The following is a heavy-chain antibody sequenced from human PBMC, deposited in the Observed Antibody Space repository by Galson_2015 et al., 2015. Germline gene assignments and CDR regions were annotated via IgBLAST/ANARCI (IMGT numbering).Heavy chain of an antibody. D-gene: IGHD3-22*01. V-gene: IGHV3-30*18. Sequence: SLRLSCAASGFIFSSYGMHWVRQAPGEGLEWVATISYDGSDKNYADSVKGRFIISRDNSKNTLYLQMNSLRAEDTAVYYCAKDRTMMWYFDLWGRGTLVTVSS. J-gene: IGHJ2*01. CDR2: ISYDGSDK. CDR1: GFIFSSYG. CDR3: AKDRTMMWYFDL.